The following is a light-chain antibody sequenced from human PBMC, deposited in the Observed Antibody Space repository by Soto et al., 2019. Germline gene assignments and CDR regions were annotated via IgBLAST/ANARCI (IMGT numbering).Light chain of an antibody. CDR3: QQYYSYACT. Sequence: AIRMTQSPSSFSASTGDRVTITCRASQGISSYLAWYQQKPGKAPKLLIYAASTLQSGVPSRFSGSGSGPDFTLTISCLQSEDFATYYCQQYYSYACTFGQGTKVEIK. V-gene: IGKV1-8*01. CDR1: QGISSY. CDR2: AAS. J-gene: IGKJ1*01.